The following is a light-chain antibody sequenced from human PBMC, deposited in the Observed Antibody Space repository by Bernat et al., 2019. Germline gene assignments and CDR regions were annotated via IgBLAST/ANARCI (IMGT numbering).Light chain of an antibody. V-gene: IGLV3-1*01. Sequence: SSELTQPPSVSVSPGQIARITCSGEKLGNKFTCWYQQKSGQSPVVLIYRDNIRPSGISERFSASHSGNTATLTITGTQPTDEADYYCQACDSSAGFFGGGTKLTVL. CDR3: QACDSSAGF. CDR2: RDN. J-gene: IGLJ2*01. CDR1: KLGNKF.